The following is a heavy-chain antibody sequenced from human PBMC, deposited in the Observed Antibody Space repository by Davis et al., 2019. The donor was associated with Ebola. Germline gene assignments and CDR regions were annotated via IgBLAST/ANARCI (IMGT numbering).Heavy chain of an antibody. CDR1: GGTFSSYA. CDR3: ARDPPVVVTAIFHYGMDV. D-gene: IGHD2-21*02. Sequence: AASVKVSCKASGGTFSSYAISWVRQAPGQGLEWMGGIIPIFGTANYAQKFQGRVTITADESMSTAYMELRSLRSDDTAVYYCARDPPVVVTAIFHYGMDVWGQGTTVTVSS. CDR2: IIPIFGTA. J-gene: IGHJ6*02. V-gene: IGHV1-69*13.